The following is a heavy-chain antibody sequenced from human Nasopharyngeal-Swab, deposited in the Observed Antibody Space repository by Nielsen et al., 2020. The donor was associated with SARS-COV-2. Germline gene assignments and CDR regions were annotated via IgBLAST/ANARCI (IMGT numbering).Heavy chain of an antibody. CDR1: GFTFNNYN. CDR3: ARDGLDYDFWSAYFMDV. Sequence: LSLTCAASGFTFNNYNFNWVRQAPGKGLERVSSISSSSSYIYYADSVKGRFTISRDNAKNSLYLQMNSLRAEDTAVYYCARDGLDYDFWSAYFMDVWGQGTTVTVSS. V-gene: IGHV3-21*01. J-gene: IGHJ6*02. CDR2: ISSSSSYI. D-gene: IGHD3-3*01.